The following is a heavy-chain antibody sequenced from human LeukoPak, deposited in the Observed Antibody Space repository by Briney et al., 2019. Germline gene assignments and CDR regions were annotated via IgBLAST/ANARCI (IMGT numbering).Heavy chain of an antibody. J-gene: IGHJ3*02. CDR2: ISYDGSNK. CDR1: GFTFSSYG. D-gene: IGHD7-27*01. V-gene: IGHV3-30*03. Sequence: GRSLRLSCAASGFTFSSYGMHWVRQAPGKGLEWVAVISYDGSNKYYADSVKGRFTISRDNSKNTLYLQMNSLRAEDTAVYYCARDKSGDYAFDIWGQGTMVTVSS. CDR3: ARDKSGDYAFDI.